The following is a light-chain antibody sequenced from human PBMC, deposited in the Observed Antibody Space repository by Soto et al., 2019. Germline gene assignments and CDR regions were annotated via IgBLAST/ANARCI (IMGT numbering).Light chain of an antibody. CDR1: QSLSSNY. Sequence: EIVLTQSPGTLSLSAGERASLSCRASQSLSSNYVAWYQQKVGQAPRLLIYATSYKASGIPDRFRGSGSGTDSNLTIARLEPEDFAVYYCQRYGLSPPFSFGPGTKVEIK. CDR3: QRYGLSPPFS. V-gene: IGKV3-20*01. J-gene: IGKJ3*01. CDR2: ATS.